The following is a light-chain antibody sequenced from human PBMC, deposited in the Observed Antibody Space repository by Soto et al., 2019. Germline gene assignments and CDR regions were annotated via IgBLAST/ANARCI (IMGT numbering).Light chain of an antibody. CDR1: SGHSNYA. CDR3: QTWGSGIVV. J-gene: IGLJ2*01. CDR2: LNSDGSH. V-gene: IGLV4-69*01. Sequence: QLVLTQSPSASASLGASVKLTCTLSSGHSNYAIAWHQQQSEKGPRYLMKLNSDGSHSKGDGIPDRFSGSSSGAERYLTISSLQSEDEAEYYCQTWGSGIVVFGGGTKPTVL.